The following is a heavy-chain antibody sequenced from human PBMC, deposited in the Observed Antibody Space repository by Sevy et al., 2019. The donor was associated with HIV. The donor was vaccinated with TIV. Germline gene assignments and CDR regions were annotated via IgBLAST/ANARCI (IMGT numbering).Heavy chain of an antibody. D-gene: IGHD3-3*01. Sequence: GGSLRLSCAASGFTFSSYVMHWVRQAPGKGLEWVAVISYDGSNKYYADSVKGRFTISRDNSKNTLYLQMNSLRAEDTAVYYCARGGKRFLEWGGGENYFDYWGQGTLVTVFS. CDR1: GFTFSSYV. CDR2: ISYDGSNK. V-gene: IGHV3-30-3*01. CDR3: ARGGKRFLEWGGGENYFDY. J-gene: IGHJ4*02.